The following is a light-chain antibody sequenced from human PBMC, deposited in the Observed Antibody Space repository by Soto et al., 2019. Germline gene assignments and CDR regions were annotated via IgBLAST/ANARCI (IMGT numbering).Light chain of an antibody. Sequence: QSVLTQPASVPASPGQSITIPCTGTSSDVGSYNLVSWFQQHPGKVPKLLIYEGTKRPSGLSDRFSGSKSGTTASLTISGLQAEDEAHYYCYSYAGENLYVFGTGTKVTV. V-gene: IGLV2-23*01. CDR2: EGT. CDR3: YSYAGENLYV. CDR1: SSDVGSYNL. J-gene: IGLJ1*01.